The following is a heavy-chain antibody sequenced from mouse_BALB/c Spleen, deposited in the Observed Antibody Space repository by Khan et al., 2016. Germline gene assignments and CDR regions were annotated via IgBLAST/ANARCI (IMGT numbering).Heavy chain of an antibody. D-gene: IGHD2-1*01. V-gene: IGHV1-80*01. CDR2: IYPGDGET. Sequence: QVQLKESGAELVRPGSSVKISCKASGYAFSSYWMNWVKPRPGQGLEWIGQIYPGDGETKCNGKFMGKATLTADKSSSTAYMQLSSLTSEDSAVYVGARGGKIDYWGQGNTLAVSS. CDR3: ARGGKIDY. J-gene: IGHJ2*01. CDR1: GYAFSSYW.